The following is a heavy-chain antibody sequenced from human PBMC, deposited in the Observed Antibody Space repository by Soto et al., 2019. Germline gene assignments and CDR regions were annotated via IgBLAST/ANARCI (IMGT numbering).Heavy chain of an antibody. CDR2: IYHSGST. D-gene: IGHD3-3*01. Sequence: SETLSLTCAVSGGSISSSNWWSWVRQPPGKGLEWIGEIYHSGSTNYNPSLKSRVTISVDKSKNQFSLKLSSVTAADTAVHYCARVGYDFWSGYYTEIDYWGQGTLVTVSS. V-gene: IGHV4-4*02. J-gene: IGHJ4*02. CDR1: GGSISSSNW. CDR3: ARVGYDFWSGYYTEIDY.